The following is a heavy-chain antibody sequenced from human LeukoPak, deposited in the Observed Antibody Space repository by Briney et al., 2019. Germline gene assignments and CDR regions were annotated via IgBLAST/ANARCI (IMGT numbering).Heavy chain of an antibody. CDR2: VYSGGST. CDR1: GFTVSTNY. Sequence: GGSLRLSCAASGFTVSTNYMSWVRQAPGKGLEWVSLVYSGGSTYYADSVKGRFTISRDNSKNTLYLQMSSLRVEDTAVYYCGRSDGTSYGLVYWGQGTLVTASS. J-gene: IGHJ4*02. CDR3: GRSDGTSYGLVY. D-gene: IGHD5-18*01. V-gene: IGHV3-53*01.